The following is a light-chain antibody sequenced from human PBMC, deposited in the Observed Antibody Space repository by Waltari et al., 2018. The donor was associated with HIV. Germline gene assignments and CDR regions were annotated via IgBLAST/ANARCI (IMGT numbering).Light chain of an antibody. V-gene: IGKV4-1*01. CDR1: QSVFDSSNIRDF. CDR3: QQYYNTPPT. Sequence: DIVMTQSPDSLAVSLGERATIHCKSSQSVFDSSNIRDFLAWYQQKPGQPPKLLIYWASTRESGVPDRFNGSGSGTNFTLTIRSLQAEDVAIYYCQQYYNTPPTFGRGTKVEIK. CDR2: WAS. J-gene: IGKJ1*01.